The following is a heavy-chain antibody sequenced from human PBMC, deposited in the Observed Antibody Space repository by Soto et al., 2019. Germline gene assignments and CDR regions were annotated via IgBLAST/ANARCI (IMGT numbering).Heavy chain of an antibody. CDR3: AAEGQKYITCDS. J-gene: IGHJ4*02. D-gene: IGHD5-18*01. V-gene: IGHV4-39*01. Sequence: QLQLQESGPGLVKPSETLSLTCTVSGGSISSSSYYWGWIRQPPGKGLEWFGSIFYSGSTSYNPSLKGRVTISVDTSKDQFSLRLSSVTAADTAVYYCAAEGQKYITCDSWGKGTLVTVSS. CDR2: IFYSGST. CDR1: GGSISSSSYY.